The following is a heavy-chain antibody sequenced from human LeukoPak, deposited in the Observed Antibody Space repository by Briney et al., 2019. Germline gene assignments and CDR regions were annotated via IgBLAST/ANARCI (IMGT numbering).Heavy chain of an antibody. CDR2: IYSGGST. V-gene: IGHV3-66*01. Sequence: GGSLRLSCAASGFTFSTYWMTCVRQAPGKGLEWVSVIYSGGSTYYADSVKGRFTISRDNSKNTLYLQMNSLRAEDTAVYYCASGREWGYDYHYGMDGWGQGTTVTVSS. D-gene: IGHD5-12*01. CDR1: GFTFSTYW. CDR3: ASGREWGYDYHYGMDG. J-gene: IGHJ6*02.